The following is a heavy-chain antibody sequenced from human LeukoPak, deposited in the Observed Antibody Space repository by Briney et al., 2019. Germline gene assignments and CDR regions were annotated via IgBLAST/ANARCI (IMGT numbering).Heavy chain of an antibody. V-gene: IGHV3-7*01. CDR3: ASGGWLDY. J-gene: IGHJ4*02. CDR1: GFSFSSYT. CDR2: INEDGSEK. D-gene: IGHD6-19*01. Sequence: GGSLRLSCAASGFSFSSYTMNWVRQAPGKGLEWVANINEDGSEKYYVDSGKGRFTISRDNAKNSLYLQMNSLRDEDTAVYYCASGGWLDYWGQGTLVTVSS.